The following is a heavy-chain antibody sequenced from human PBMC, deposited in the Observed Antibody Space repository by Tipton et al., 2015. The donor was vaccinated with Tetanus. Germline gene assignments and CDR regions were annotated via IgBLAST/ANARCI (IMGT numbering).Heavy chain of an antibody. CDR1: GFTFSSYG. Sequence: CAASGFTFSSYGMHWVRQAPGKGLEWVAVISYDGSNKYYADSVKGRFTISRDNAKNSLYLQMNSLRDEDTAVYYCATGGSSWYYFDYWGQGTLVTVSS. CDR2: ISYDGSNK. CDR3: ATGGSSWYYFDY. J-gene: IGHJ4*02. D-gene: IGHD6-13*01. V-gene: IGHV3-30*03.